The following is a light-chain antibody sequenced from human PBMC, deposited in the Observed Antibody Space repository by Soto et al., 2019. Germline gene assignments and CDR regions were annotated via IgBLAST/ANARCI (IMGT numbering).Light chain of an antibody. CDR3: SSYTSTHTRV. CDR1: SSDVGGYDF. CDR2: DVS. V-gene: IGLV2-14*03. Sequence: QLVLTQPASMSGSPGQSITISCAGSSSDVGGYDFVSWYQKHPGKAPKLMIYDVSNRPSGVSSRFSGSKSGNTASLTISGLQGEDEADYYCSSYTSTHTRVFGGGTKLTVL. J-gene: IGLJ2*01.